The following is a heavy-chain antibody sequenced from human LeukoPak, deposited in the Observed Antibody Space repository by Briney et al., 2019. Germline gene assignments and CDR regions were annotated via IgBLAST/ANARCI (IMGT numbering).Heavy chain of an antibody. D-gene: IGHD6-6*01. CDR3: AKPSAGSSSWVYFDH. V-gene: IGHV3-23*01. CDR2: ISGSGDST. Sequence: GGSLRLSCAASGFTFSSYAVTWVRQAPGKGLEWVSGISGSGDSTYYEDSVKGRFTISRDNSKNTLYLQMNGLRAEDTAVYYCAKPSAGSSSWVYFDHWGQGTLVTVSS. CDR1: GFTFSSYA. J-gene: IGHJ4*02.